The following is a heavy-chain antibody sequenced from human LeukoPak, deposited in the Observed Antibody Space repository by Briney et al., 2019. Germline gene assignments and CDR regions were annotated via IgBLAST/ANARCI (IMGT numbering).Heavy chain of an antibody. Sequence: GGSLRLSCEASGFTFSDHHMDWVRQAPGKGLEWVGRTRNKAKSYTTEYAASVKGRFTVSRDDSKNSLYLQMNSLSTEDTAVYYCARAPSISPAGFFDYWGQGTLITVSS. CDR3: ARAPSISPAGFFDY. D-gene: IGHD6-13*01. V-gene: IGHV3-72*01. CDR1: GFTFSDHH. CDR2: TRNKAKSYTT. J-gene: IGHJ4*02.